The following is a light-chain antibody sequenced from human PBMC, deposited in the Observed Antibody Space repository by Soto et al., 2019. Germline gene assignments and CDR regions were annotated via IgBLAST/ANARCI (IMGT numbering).Light chain of an antibody. CDR2: DVS. Sequence: QPVLTQPASVSGSPGQSITISCTGTSSHVGGYDYVSWYQQHPGKGPKLMIYDVSNRPSGVSNRFSGSKSGNTASLTISGLQAEDEADYYCSSYTSTSTVFGGGTKLTVL. CDR1: SSHVGGYDY. J-gene: IGLJ2*01. V-gene: IGLV2-14*03. CDR3: SSYTSTSTV.